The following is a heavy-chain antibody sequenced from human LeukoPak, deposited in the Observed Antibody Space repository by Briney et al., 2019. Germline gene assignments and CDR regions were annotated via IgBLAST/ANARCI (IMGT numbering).Heavy chain of an antibody. J-gene: IGHJ3*02. CDR2: IEQDGSEK. Sequence: GGSLRLSCAASGVTFSIYWMSWVRQAPGKGLEWVANIEQDGSEKYYVDSVRGRFTISRDNAKNSLYLQMNSLRVEDTAVYYCARNTYYYERSGWKAFDIWGQGTMVTVSS. D-gene: IGHD3-22*01. V-gene: IGHV3-7*01. CDR3: ARNTYYYERSGWKAFDI. CDR1: GVTFSIYW.